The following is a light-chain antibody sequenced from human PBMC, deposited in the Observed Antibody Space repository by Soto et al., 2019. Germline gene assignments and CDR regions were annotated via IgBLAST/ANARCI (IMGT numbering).Light chain of an antibody. V-gene: IGLV2-14*01. Sequence: QSALTQPASVSGSPGQSITIYCTGSSSDIGGYNYVSWYQQYPGKAPKLMIYEVSNRPSGISNRFSASKSGNTASLTISGLQAEDETDYYCSSYTNSDTWVFGGGTKLTVL. CDR1: SSDIGGYNY. J-gene: IGLJ3*02. CDR3: SSYTNSDTWV. CDR2: EVS.